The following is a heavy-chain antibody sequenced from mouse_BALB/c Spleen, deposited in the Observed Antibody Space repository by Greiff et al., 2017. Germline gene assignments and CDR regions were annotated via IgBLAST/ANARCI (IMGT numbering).Heavy chain of an antibody. D-gene: IGHD1-1*01. CDR1: GFTFSDYY. J-gene: IGHJ4*01. CDR2: ISDGGSYT. V-gene: IGHV5-4*02. CDR3: ARDGTTVVRGYMDY. Sequence: EVMLVESGGGLVKPGGSLKLSCAASGFTFSDYYMYWVRQTPEKRLEWVATISDGGSYTYYPDSVKGRFTISRDNAKNNLYLQMSSLKSEDTAMYYCARDGTTVVRGYMDYWGQGTSVTVSS.